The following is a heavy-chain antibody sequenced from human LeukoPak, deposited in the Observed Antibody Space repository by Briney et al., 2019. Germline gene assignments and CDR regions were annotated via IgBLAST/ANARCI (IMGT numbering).Heavy chain of an antibody. Sequence: GGSLRLSCAASGFIFSSYAMSWVRQAPGKGLEWVSSISGSSSFIYYADSVKGRFTISRDNAKNSLYLQMNSLRAEDTAVYYYARGGSTSSSSHFHHWGQGTLVTVSS. D-gene: IGHD6-6*01. CDR1: GFIFSSYA. V-gene: IGHV3-21*01. CDR3: ARGGSTSSSSHFHH. CDR2: ISGSSSFI. J-gene: IGHJ1*01.